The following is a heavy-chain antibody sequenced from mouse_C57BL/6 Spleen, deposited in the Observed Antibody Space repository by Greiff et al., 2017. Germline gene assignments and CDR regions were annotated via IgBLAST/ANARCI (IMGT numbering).Heavy chain of an antibody. CDR3: ARHDGSSYFDY. J-gene: IGHJ2*01. CDR1: GFPFSSYG. CDR2: ISSGGSYT. Sequence: EVKLVESGGDLVKPGGSLKLSGAASGFPFSSYGRSWVRQTPDKRLGWVATISSGGSYTYYPDSVKGRFTISRDNAKNTLYLQMSSLKSEDTAMYYCARHDGSSYFDYWGQGTTLTVSS. V-gene: IGHV5-6*01. D-gene: IGHD1-1*01.